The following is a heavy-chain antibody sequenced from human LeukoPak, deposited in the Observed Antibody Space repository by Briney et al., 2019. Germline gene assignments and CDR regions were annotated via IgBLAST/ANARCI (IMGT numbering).Heavy chain of an antibody. J-gene: IGHJ5*02. CDR2: IKQDGSEK. CDR1: GFTFSSYA. CDR3: ASHSLWFGELAP. V-gene: IGHV3-7*03. Sequence: PGRSLRLSCAASGFTFSSYAMHWVRQAPGKGLEWVANIKQDGSEKYYVDSVKGRFTISRDNAKKSLFLQMNSLRAEDTAVYYCASHSLWFGELAPWGQGTLVTVSS. D-gene: IGHD3-10*01.